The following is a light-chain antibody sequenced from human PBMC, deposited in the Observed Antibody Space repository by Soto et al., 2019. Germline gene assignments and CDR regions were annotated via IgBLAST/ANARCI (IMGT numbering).Light chain of an antibody. V-gene: IGKV3-20*01. CDR3: QQYSSLWT. Sequence: EIVLTQSPGTLSLSPGETATLSCRASQTVNSDYLAWYQQKPGQAPRLLIYGASSRATGIPDRFSGSGSGTDFTLSISRLEPEDFAVYYCQQYSSLWTFGQGTKVDI. CDR1: QTVNSDY. J-gene: IGKJ1*01. CDR2: GAS.